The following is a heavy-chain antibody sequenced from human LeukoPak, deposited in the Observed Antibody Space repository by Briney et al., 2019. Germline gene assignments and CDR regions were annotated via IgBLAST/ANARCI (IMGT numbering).Heavy chain of an antibody. V-gene: IGHV3-21*01. D-gene: IGHD6-13*01. CDR2: ISSSSSYI. CDR1: GFTFSSYS. Sequence: GGSLRLSCAASGFTFSSYSMNWVRQAPGKGLEWVSSISSSSSYIYYADSVKGRFTISRDNAKNSLYLQMNSLRAEDTAVYYCARDLLAAPAAFDIWGQGTMVTVSS. J-gene: IGHJ3*02. CDR3: ARDLLAAPAAFDI.